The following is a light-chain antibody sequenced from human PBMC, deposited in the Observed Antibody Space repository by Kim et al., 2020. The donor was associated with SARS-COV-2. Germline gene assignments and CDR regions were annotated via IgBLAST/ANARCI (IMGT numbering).Light chain of an antibody. J-gene: IGLJ2*01. CDR2: QDS. Sequence: VSPGQTASITCSGDKLGDKYACWYQQKPGQAPVLVIYQDSKRPSGIPERFSGSNSGNTATLTISGTQAMDEADYYCQAWDSSTAVFGGGTQLTVL. CDR3: QAWDSSTAV. CDR1: KLGDKY. V-gene: IGLV3-1*01.